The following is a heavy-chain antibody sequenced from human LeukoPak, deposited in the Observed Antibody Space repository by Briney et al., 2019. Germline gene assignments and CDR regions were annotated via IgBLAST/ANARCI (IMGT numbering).Heavy chain of an antibody. Sequence: QTGGSLRLSCAASGFTFSSYGMHWVRQAPGKGLEWVAVIWYDGSNKYYADSVKGRFTISRDNSKNTLYLQMNSLRAEDTAVYYCAKDYRGYGDYFDYWGQGTLVTVSS. J-gene: IGHJ4*02. CDR3: AKDYRGYGDYFDY. CDR2: IWYDGSNK. CDR1: GFTFSSYG. D-gene: IGHD5-12*01. V-gene: IGHV3-33*06.